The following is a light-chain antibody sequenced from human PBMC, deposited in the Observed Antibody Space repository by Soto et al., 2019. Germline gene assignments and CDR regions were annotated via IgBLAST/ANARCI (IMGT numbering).Light chain of an antibody. V-gene: IGKV4-1*01. CDR2: WAS. CDR1: QSVLYSSSNKNY. Sequence: DIVMTQSPDSLAVSLGERATINCKSSQSVLYSSSNKNYLAWYQQKPGQPPKLLIYWASTRESGVPDRFSGSGSGTDFTLTISSLQAEDVAVYYCQQYYSTPLTFDGGTKVEIK. CDR3: QQYYSTPLT. J-gene: IGKJ4*01.